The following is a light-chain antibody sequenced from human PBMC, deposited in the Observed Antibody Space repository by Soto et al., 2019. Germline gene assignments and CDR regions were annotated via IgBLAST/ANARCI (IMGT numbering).Light chain of an antibody. CDR2: APS. CDR3: QQAISFPIT. CDR1: QGISTY. Sequence: QMTESPSSVSASIGDRVSSTCRASQGISTYLGWYQQKPGKAPKLLIYAPSSLQTGVPSRFSGSGSGTDFTLTISSLQPEDFGTYYCQQAISFPITFGQGRRLEIK. V-gene: IGKV1-12*01. J-gene: IGKJ5*01.